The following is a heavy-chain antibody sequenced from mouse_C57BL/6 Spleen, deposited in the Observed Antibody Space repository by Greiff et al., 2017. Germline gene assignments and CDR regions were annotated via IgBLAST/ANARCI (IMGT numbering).Heavy chain of an antibody. J-gene: IGHJ1*03. CDR1: GFSLTSYG. D-gene: IGHD4-1*01. Sequence: VKLMESGPGLVQPSQCLSITCTVSGFSLTSYGVHWVRQSPGKGLEWLGVIWSGGSTDYNAAFISRLSLSKDNSKSQVFLKMNSLQTDDTARYYCARHLGGYFDVWGTGTTVTVSS. CDR2: IWSGGST. V-gene: IGHV2-4-1*01. CDR3: ARHLGGYFDV.